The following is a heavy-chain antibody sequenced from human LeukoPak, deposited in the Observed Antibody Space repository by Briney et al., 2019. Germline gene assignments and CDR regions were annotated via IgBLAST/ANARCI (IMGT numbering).Heavy chain of an antibody. CDR3: AREGYSSSSPSGYYFDY. J-gene: IGHJ4*02. CDR1: GFTFSDYY. CDR2: IWYDGSNK. V-gene: IGHV3-33*08. Sequence: GGSLRLSCAASGFTFSDYYMSWIRQAPGKGLEWVAVIWYDGSNKYYADSVKGRFTISRDNSKNTLYLQMNSLRAEDTAVYYCAREGYSSSSPSGYYFDYWGQGTLVTVSS. D-gene: IGHD6-6*01.